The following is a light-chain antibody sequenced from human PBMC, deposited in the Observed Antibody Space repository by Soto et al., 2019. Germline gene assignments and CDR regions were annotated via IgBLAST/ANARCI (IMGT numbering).Light chain of an antibody. J-gene: IGKJ1*01. Sequence: EIVLTQSPATLSLSPGERATLSCRASQSVSSHLAWFQQRPGQSPRXXIXXASTRATAIPARFSGSGSGTEFTLNITSLQSEDIAVYYCQQYDSWLVWTFGQGTKV. CDR1: QSVSSH. V-gene: IGKV3-15*01. CDR2: XAS. CDR3: QQYDSWLVWT.